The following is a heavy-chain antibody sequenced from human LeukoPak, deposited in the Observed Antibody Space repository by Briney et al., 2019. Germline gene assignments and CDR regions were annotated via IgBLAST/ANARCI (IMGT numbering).Heavy chain of an antibody. CDR2: MNPNSGNT. CDR1: GYTFTSYD. D-gene: IGHD1-26*01. V-gene: IGHV1-8*01. CDR3: ARIYSGSYGGAFDI. J-gene: IGHJ3*02. Sequence: ASVKVSCKASGYTFTSYDINWVRQATGQGLEWMGWMNPNSGNTGYAQKFQGRVTMTRNTSISTAYMGLSSLRSEDTAVYYCARIYSGSYGGAFDIWGQGTMVTVSS.